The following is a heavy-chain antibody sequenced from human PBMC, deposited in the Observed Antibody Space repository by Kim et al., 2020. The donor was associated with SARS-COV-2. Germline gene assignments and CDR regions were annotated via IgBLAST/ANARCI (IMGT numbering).Heavy chain of an antibody. CDR3: ARDDPTLEDLLNV. CDR2: IYYSGST. Sequence: SETLSLTCTVSGGSISSYYWSWIRQPPGKGLEWIGYIYYSGSTNYNPSLKSRVTISVDTSKNQFSLKLSSVTAADTAVYYCARDDPTLEDLLNVWGQGTTVTVSS. J-gene: IGHJ6*02. V-gene: IGHV4-59*01. D-gene: IGHD2-15*01. CDR1: GGSISSYY.